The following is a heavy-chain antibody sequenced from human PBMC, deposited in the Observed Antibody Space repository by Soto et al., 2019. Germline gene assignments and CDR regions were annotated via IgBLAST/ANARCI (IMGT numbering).Heavy chain of an antibody. CDR2: INHSGSN. CDR1: GGSFSTYY. J-gene: IGHJ3*02. CDR3: ARGGSNDWQVAFNI. Sequence: SETLSLTCVVSGGSFSTYYYNWIRQSPGKGLEWIGEINHSGSNNYSPSLKSRVTMSLDTSKNQFSLKLTSVTAADTAVYYCARGGSNDWQVAFNIWGQGTMVTVSS. V-gene: IGHV4-34*01. D-gene: IGHD3-9*01.